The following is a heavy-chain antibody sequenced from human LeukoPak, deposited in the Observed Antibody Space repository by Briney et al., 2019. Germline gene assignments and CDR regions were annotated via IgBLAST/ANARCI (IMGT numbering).Heavy chain of an antibody. CDR1: GYKFTSYW. J-gene: IGHJ4*02. D-gene: IGHD1-1*01. CDR2: IYPGDSDT. V-gene: IGHV5-51*01. CDR3: AVAPLRQPWVDF. Sequence: GKSLKISCKGSGYKFTSYWIGWVRQMPGKGLEWMGIIYPGDSDTRYSPSFQGQVTISADKSISTAYLQWSSLKASDSAMFYCAVAPLRQPWVDFWGQGTLVTVSS.